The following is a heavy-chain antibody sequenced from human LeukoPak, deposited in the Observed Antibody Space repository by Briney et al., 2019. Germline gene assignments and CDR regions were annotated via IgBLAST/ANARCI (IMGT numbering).Heavy chain of an antibody. V-gene: IGHV3-11*04. Sequence: PGGSLRLSCAASGFTFSDYYMSWIRQAPGKGLEWVSYISSSGSTIYYADSVKGRFTISRDNAKNSLYLQMNSLRVEDTAVYYCARNSRSVEWFGTDFFDIWGQGTMVTVSS. CDR2: ISSSGSTI. CDR1: GFTFSDYY. J-gene: IGHJ3*02. D-gene: IGHD3-3*01. CDR3: ARNSRSVEWFGTDFFDI.